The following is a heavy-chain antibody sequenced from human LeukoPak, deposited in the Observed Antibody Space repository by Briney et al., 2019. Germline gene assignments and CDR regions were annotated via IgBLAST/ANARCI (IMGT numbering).Heavy chain of an antibody. CDR2: ITGSGGGT. V-gene: IGHV3-23*01. CDR1: GFTFSSYA. J-gene: IGHJ4*02. Sequence: TGGSLRLSCAAPGFTFSSYAMTWVPQAPGKGLEWVSSITGSGGGTYYADSVKGRFTISRDNSKNTLYLQMNSLRADDTAVYYCATSQGSGWLNYFDFWGQGTLVTVSS. D-gene: IGHD3-3*01. CDR3: ATSQGSGWLNYFDF.